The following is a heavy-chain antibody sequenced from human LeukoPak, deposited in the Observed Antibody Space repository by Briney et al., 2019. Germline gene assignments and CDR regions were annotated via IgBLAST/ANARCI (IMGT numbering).Heavy chain of an antibody. CDR2: IYYSGST. V-gene: IGHV4-31*03. J-gene: IGHJ5*02. D-gene: IGHD3-10*01. CDR3: ARAISETMVRGVIGHWFDP. CDR1: GGSISSGGYY. Sequence: SQTLSLTCTVSGGSISSGGYYWSWIRQHPGKGLEWIGYIYYSGSTYYNPSLKSRVTISVDTSKNQFSLKVSSVTAADTAVYYCARAISETMVRGVIGHWFDPWGQGTLVTVSS.